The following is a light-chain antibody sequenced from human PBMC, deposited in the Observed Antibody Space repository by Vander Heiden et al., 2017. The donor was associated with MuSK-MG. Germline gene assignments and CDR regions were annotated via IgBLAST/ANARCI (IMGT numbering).Light chain of an antibody. V-gene: IGLV2-14*01. CDR1: SSQLRGSTP. CDR2: EVP. J-gene: IGLJ1*01. Sequence: QSALPRPAFVSGSPGPSITSSSTGTSSQLRGSTPVSWHPQPASNATKLMISEVPSRPSGPSNRSSGTKAGKAASATIAGHQADDEGDYYCGSYTSSNAPVVFGSGTKVTVL. CDR3: GSYTSSNAPVV.